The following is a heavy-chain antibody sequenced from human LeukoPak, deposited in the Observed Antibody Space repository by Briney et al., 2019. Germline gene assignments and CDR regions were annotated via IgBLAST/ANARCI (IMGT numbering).Heavy chain of an antibody. CDR3: AELGITMXGGV. Sequence: GGSLRLSCAASGFTFSRYSLNWVRQAPGKGLEWVSYISSSGSTIYYADSVKGRFTISRDNAKNSLYLQMNSLRAEDTAVYYCAELGITMXGGVWGXXXTVTISS. V-gene: IGHV3-48*04. D-gene: IGHD3-10*02. CDR1: GFTFSRYS. J-gene: IGHJ6*02. CDR2: ISSSGSTI.